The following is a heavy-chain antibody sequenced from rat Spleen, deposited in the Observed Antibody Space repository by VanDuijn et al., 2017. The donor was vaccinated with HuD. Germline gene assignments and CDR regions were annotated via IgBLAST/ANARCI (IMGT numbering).Heavy chain of an antibody. V-gene: IGHV5-29*01. Sequence: EVQLVESDGGLVQPGRSLKLSCAASGFTFSDYYMAWVRQAPTKGLVWVATISYDGSSIYYRDSVKGRFTISRDNAKSTLYLQMNSLRSEDTATYYCARHHYGGYPHWFAYWGQGTLVTVSS. CDR3: ARHHYGGYPHWFAY. CDR2: ISYDGSSI. D-gene: IGHD1-11*01. CDR1: GFTFSDYY. J-gene: IGHJ3*01.